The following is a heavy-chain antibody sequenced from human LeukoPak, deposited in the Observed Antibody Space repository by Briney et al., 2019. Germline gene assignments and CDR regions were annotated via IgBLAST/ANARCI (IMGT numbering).Heavy chain of an antibody. CDR1: GGSVSSSTYY. Sequence: SETLSLTCTVSGGSVSSSTYYWGWIRQPPGKGLEWIGSTYYSGSGYYNPSLKSRVTISVDTSKNQISLKLGFVTAADTAVYYCARRRPGRYSYGSPFDYWGQGTLVTVSS. J-gene: IGHJ4*02. CDR2: TYYSGSG. V-gene: IGHV4-39*01. CDR3: ARRRPGRYSYGSPFDY. D-gene: IGHD5-18*01.